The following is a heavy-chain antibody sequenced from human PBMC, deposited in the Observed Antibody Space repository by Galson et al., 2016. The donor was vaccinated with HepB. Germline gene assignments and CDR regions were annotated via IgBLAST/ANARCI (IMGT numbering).Heavy chain of an antibody. D-gene: IGHD2-15*01. Sequence: SLRLSCAASGFTFSSYWLNWVRQAPGKGLEWVAIIKQDGSAKYYVDSLKGRFTISRDNAKNSLYLQMSSLRPEDTAVYYCALGQGFLAHSWGLGTLVTASS. CDR1: GFTFSSYW. J-gene: IGHJ4*02. CDR2: IKQDGSAK. V-gene: IGHV3-7*05. CDR3: ALGQGFLAHS.